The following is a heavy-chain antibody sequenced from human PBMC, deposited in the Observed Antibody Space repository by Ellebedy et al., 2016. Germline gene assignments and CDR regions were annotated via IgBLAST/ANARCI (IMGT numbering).Heavy chain of an antibody. D-gene: IGHD3-22*01. CDR2: IDRENGET. CDR3: ATGIYEDGVVVITRFDAFDI. CDR1: GHTLSELS. Sequence: ASVKVSCKLSGHTLSELSIHWVRQAPGKGLEWMGGIDRENGETIYAQKFQGRVTMTEDTSTDTAYMELSSLRSEDTAVYYCATGIYEDGVVVITRFDAFDIWGQGTIVTVSS. V-gene: IGHV1-24*01. J-gene: IGHJ3*02.